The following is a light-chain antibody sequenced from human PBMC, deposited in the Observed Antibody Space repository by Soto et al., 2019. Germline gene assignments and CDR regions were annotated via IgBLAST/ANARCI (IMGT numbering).Light chain of an antibody. Sequence: DIQMTQSPSSLSASVGDRVTITCRASQSISSYLNWYQQKPGKALRLLIYAASSLQSGVPSRFSGSGSGTDFTLTISSLQPEDFATYYCHQSVTTPTFGLGTRLEIK. CDR2: AAS. J-gene: IGKJ5*01. CDR1: QSISSY. CDR3: HQSVTTPT. V-gene: IGKV1-39*01.